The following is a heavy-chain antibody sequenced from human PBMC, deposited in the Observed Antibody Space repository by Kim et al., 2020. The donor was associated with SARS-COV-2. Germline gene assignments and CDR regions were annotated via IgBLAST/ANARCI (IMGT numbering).Heavy chain of an antibody. V-gene: IGHV3-33*01. CDR2: NK. D-gene: IGHD3-10*01. J-gene: IGHJ6*02. CDR3: ARGRFGVRDV. Sequence: NKDYADSVKGRFTISRDNSKNTLYLQMNSLRAEDTAVYYCARGRFGVRDVWGQGTTVTVSS.